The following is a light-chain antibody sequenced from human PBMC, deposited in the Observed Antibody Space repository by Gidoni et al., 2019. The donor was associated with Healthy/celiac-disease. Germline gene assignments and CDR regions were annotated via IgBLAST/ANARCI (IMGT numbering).Light chain of an antibody. CDR1: SLRSYY. V-gene: IGLV3-19*01. J-gene: IGLJ2*01. Sequence: SSELTQDPAVSVALGQTVRLTCKGDSLRSYYALWHQQKPGQAPVLVIYGKNNRPPGIPDRFSGSSSGNTASLTITGAQAEDEADYYCNSRDSSGNHPYVVFGGGTKLTVL. CDR3: NSRDSSGNHPYVV. CDR2: GKN.